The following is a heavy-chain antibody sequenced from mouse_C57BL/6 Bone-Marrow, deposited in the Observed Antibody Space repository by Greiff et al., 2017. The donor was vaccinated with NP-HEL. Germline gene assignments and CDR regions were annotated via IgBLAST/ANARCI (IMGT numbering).Heavy chain of an antibody. V-gene: IGHV1-80*01. D-gene: IGHD4-1*01. Sequence: QVQLKESGAELVKPGASVKISCKASGYAFSSYWMNWVKQRPGKGLEWIGQIYPGDGDTNYNGKFKGKATLTADKSSSTAYMQLSSLTSEDSAVYFCARVELTGKFAYWGQGTLVTVSA. J-gene: IGHJ3*01. CDR1: GYAFSSYW. CDR3: ARVELTGKFAY. CDR2: IYPGDGDT.